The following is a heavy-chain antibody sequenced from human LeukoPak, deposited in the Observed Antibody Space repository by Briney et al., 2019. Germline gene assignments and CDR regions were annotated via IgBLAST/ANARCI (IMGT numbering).Heavy chain of an antibody. CDR3: ARCKKNYYDSSGYHGDWFDP. Sequence: SETLSLTCTVSGGSISSSSYYWGWIRQPPGKGLEWIGSIYYSGSTYYNPSLKSRVTISVDTSKNQFSLKLSSVTAAETAVYYCARCKKNYYDSSGYHGDWFDPWGQGTLVTVSS. CDR2: IYYSGST. CDR1: GGSISSSSYY. J-gene: IGHJ5*02. V-gene: IGHV4-39*01. D-gene: IGHD3-22*01.